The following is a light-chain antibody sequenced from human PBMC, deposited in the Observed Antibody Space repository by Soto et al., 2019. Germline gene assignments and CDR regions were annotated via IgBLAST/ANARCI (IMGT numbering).Light chain of an antibody. Sequence: EIVLTQSPATLSLSPGERATLSCRASQSVSSYLAWYQQKPGQAPRLLIYDASNRATGIPARFSGSGSGTDFTITISRLEPEDFAVYYCQQRSNWRYTFGQGTKLEIK. V-gene: IGKV3-11*01. J-gene: IGKJ2*01. CDR1: QSVSSY. CDR3: QQRSNWRYT. CDR2: DAS.